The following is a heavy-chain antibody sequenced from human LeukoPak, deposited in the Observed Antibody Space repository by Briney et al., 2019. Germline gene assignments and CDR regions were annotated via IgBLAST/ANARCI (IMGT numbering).Heavy chain of an antibody. CDR3: AKDRGSYYYDMDI. Sequence: GVSLRLSCAASGFIFNNYVMNWVRQAPGKGLESVSSSSGSGVNRSYADSVKGRFTISRANSKNSLYLQMNSLSAEETAVYYCAKDRGSYYYDMDIWGQGTTVTVS. CDR1: GFIFNNYV. CDR2: SSGSGVNR. V-gene: IGHV3-23*01. J-gene: IGHJ6*02. D-gene: IGHD2-15*01.